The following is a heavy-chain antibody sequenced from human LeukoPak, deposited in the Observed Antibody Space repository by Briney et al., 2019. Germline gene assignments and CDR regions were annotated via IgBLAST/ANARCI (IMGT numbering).Heavy chain of an antibody. V-gene: IGHV1-46*01. CDR1: GYTFTSYY. J-gene: IGHJ4*02. Sequence: ASVKVSCKASGYTFTSYYMHWVRQAPGQGLEWMGVINPSGGSTSYAQKFQGRVTMTRDTSTSTVYMELSSLRSEDTAVYYCARDHERNTVTFYWGQGTLVTVSS. D-gene: IGHD4-17*01. CDR2: INPSGGST. CDR3: ARDHERNTVTFY.